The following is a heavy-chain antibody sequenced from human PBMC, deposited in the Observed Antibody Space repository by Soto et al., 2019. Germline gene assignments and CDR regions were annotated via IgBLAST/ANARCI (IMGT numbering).Heavy chain of an antibody. Sequence: GASMKVSCKASGYTFTSYYMHWVRQAPGQGLEWMGIINPSGGSTSYAQKFQGRVTITADKSTSTAYMELSSLRSEDTAVYYCARETRVAVAGTVGAFDIWGQGTMVTVSS. J-gene: IGHJ3*02. D-gene: IGHD6-19*01. CDR3: ARETRVAVAGTVGAFDI. V-gene: IGHV1-46*01. CDR2: INPSGGST. CDR1: GYTFTSYY.